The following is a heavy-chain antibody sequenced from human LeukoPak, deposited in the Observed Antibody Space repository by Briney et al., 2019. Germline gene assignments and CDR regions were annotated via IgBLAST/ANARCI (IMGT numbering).Heavy chain of an antibody. CDR1: GFTFSSYS. D-gene: IGHD3-10*01. Sequence: GGSLRLSCAASGFTFSSYSMDWVRQAPGKGLEWVSSISSSSSYIYYADSVKGRFTISRDNAKNSLYPQMNSLRAEDTAVYYCARDLRLGSGDYWGQGTLVTVSS. V-gene: IGHV3-21*01. J-gene: IGHJ4*02. CDR3: ARDLRLGSGDY. CDR2: ISSSSSYI.